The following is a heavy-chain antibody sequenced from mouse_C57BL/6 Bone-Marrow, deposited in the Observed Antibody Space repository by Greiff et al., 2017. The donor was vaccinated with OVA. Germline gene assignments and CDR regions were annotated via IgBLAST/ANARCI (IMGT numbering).Heavy chain of an antibody. CDR1: GYSITSGYY. D-gene: IGHD1-1*01. V-gene: IGHV3-6*01. CDR2: ISYDGSN. J-gene: IGHJ2*01. Sequence: EVKLQESGPGLVKPSRSLSLTCSVTGYSITSGYYWNWIRQFPGNKLEWMGYISYDGSNNYNPSLKNRISITRDTSKNQFFLKLNSVTTEDTATYYCARASGSSDYWGQGTTLTVSS. CDR3: ARASGSSDY.